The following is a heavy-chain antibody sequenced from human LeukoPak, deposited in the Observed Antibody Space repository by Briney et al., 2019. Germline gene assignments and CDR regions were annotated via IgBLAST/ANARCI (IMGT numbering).Heavy chain of an antibody. V-gene: IGHV1-69*13. J-gene: IGHJ5*02. CDR1: GGTFSSYA. D-gene: IGHD3-3*01. Sequence: SVKVSCKASGGTFSSYAISWARQAPGQGLEWMGGIIPIFGTANYAHKFQGRVPITADESTSTAYMEMSSLRSEDKAVYYCARNPFKDFWYLDPWGQGTLVTVSS. CDR2: IIPIFGTA. CDR3: ARNPFKDFWYLDP.